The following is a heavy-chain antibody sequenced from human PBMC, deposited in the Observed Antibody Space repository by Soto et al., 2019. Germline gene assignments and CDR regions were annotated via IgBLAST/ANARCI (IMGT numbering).Heavy chain of an antibody. V-gene: IGHV2-26*01. CDR3: ARTTDDYVWGSYRSPFDY. CDR2: IFSNDEK. Sequence: QVTLKESGPVLVKPTETLTLTCTVSGFSLRNARMGVSWIRQPPGKALEWLAHIFSNDEKSYSTSLKSRLTISKDTSKSQVVLTMTNMDPVDTATYYCARTTDDYVWGSYRSPFDYWGQGTLVTVSS. D-gene: IGHD3-16*02. CDR1: GFSLRNARMG. J-gene: IGHJ4*02.